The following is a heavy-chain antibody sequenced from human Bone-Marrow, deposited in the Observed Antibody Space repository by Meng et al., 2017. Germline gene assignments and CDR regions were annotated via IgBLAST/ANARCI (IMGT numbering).Heavy chain of an antibody. CDR3: ARRYSYGARRNFDY. J-gene: IGHJ4*02. D-gene: IGHD5-18*01. Sequence: GQLVQAGAGVEKPGASVKVSCKASGYTFTIYAMHWVRQAPGQRLEWMGWINAGNGNTKYSQKFQGRVTITRDTSISTAYMELSSLRSEDTAVYYCARRYSYGARRNFDYWGQGTLVTVSS. CDR1: GYTFTIYA. V-gene: IGHV1-3*01. CDR2: INAGNGNT.